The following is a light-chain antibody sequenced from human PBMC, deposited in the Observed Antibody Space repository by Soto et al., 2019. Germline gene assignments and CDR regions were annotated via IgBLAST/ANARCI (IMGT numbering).Light chain of an antibody. CDR2: EAV. J-gene: IGLJ1*01. CDR3: CSYGGATTYV. V-gene: IGLV2-23*01. CDR1: ASNIGGYNL. Sequence: SALTQPASVSGSPGQSITITCTESASNIGGYNLVSWYQHHAGKAPKVIIYEAVELPSGVCNRCSDFKSGTTASPTISGLQAEEEAYYYCCSYGGATTYVFGSGTKV.